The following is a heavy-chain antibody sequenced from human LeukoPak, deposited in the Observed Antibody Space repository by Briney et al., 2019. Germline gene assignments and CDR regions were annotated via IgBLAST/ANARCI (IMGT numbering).Heavy chain of an antibody. CDR2: MNPNSGNT. D-gene: IGHD3-22*01. J-gene: IGHJ5*02. V-gene: IGHV1-8*01. Sequence: ASVKVSCKASGYTFTSYDINWVRQATGQGLEWMGWMNPNSGNTGYAQKFQGRVTMTRSTSISTAYMELSSLRSEDTAVYYCATDYTSRATYYYDSSGYSWGQGTLVTVSS. CDR1: GYTFTSYD. CDR3: ATDYTSRATYYYDSSGYS.